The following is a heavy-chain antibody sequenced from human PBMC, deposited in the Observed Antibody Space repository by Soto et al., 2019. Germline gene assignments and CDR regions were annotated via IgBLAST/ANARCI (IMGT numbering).Heavy chain of an antibody. Sequence: QVQLVQSGAEVKKPGSSVKVSCKASGGTFTRFALSWVRQAPGQGLEWMGGIVPIFGTANYAQKFQGRVTITADESTGTGYMELSSLRSEDTAFYYCAAGWGRTGGLDPWGQGTLVTVSS. V-gene: IGHV1-69*01. CDR3: AAGWGRTGGLDP. CDR1: GGTFTRFA. J-gene: IGHJ5*02. CDR2: IVPIFGTA. D-gene: IGHD1-26*01.